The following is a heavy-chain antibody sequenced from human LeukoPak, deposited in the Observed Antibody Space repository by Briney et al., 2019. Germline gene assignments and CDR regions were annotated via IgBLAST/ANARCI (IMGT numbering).Heavy chain of an antibody. Sequence: PGRSLRLSCAASGFTFNSYAMHWVRQAPGKELEWVALLSYDGSNKYYADSVKGRFTISRDNSKNTLYLQMNSLRAEDTAVYYCARRGAYYDSSGYYDWGQGTLVTVSS. CDR2: LSYDGSNK. CDR1: GFTFNSYA. D-gene: IGHD3-22*01. CDR3: ARRGAYYDSSGYYD. V-gene: IGHV3-30-3*01. J-gene: IGHJ4*02.